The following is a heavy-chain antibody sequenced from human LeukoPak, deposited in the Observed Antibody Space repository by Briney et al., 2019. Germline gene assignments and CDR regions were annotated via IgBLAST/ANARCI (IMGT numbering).Heavy chain of an antibody. V-gene: IGHV3-23*01. D-gene: IGHD1-1*01. CDR3: AKVDNWKYGHHDY. J-gene: IGHJ4*02. Sequence: PGGSQRLSCAASGFTFSSYAMSWVRQAPGKGLEWVSSINGSDGTTYYADSVKGRYTISRDNSKYTLSLQMNRLRAEDTAVYYCAKVDNWKYGHHDYWGQGTLVTVSS. CDR2: INGSDGTT. CDR1: GFTFSSYA.